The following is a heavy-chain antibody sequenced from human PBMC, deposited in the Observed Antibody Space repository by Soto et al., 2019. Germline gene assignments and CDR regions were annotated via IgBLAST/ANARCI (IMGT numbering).Heavy chain of an antibody. Sequence: QVQLVQSGAEVKKPGASVKVSCKASGYTFTSYGVSWVRQAPGRGLEWMGWISAYNGITNYAQKLQGRVTMTTDTSTSTADMELRSLRSVYTAVYYCARADIVVVPAAIFGVDYWGQGTLVTVSS. D-gene: IGHD2-2*02. CDR2: ISAYNGIT. CDR1: GYTFTSYG. CDR3: ARADIVVVPAAIFGVDY. J-gene: IGHJ4*02. V-gene: IGHV1-18*01.